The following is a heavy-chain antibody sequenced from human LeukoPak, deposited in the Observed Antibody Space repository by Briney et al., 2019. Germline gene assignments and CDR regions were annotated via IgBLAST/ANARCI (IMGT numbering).Heavy chain of an antibody. J-gene: IGHJ5*02. V-gene: IGHV1-46*01. CDR2: INPGGGST. D-gene: IGHD4-23*01. Sequence: ASVKVSCKSSGYSFTIYYIHWVRQAPGQGLESMGIINPGGGSTSYAQKFQDRVTMTRDTSTSTVYMELNSLRSEGTAVYYCAKDLRWDHPGLDPWGQGTLVIVSS. CDR1: GYSFTIYY. CDR3: AKDLRWDHPGLDP.